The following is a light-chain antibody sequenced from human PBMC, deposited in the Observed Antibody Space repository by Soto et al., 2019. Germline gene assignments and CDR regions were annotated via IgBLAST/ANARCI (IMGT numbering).Light chain of an antibody. CDR3: QHYNNLPFT. V-gene: IGKV3-15*01. Sequence: EIVMTQSPVTLSVSPGERATLSCRASQSVSSDLAWYQQKPGQAPRLLIYGASTRATGIPARFSGSGSGTDFTLTISSLQSEDFAVYYCQHYNNLPFTFGPGTKVDIK. J-gene: IGKJ3*01. CDR2: GAS. CDR1: QSVSSD.